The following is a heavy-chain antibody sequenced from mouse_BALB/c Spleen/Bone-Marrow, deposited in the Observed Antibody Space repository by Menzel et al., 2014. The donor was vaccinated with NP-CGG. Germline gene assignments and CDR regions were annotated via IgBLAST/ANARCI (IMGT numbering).Heavy chain of an antibody. CDR2: IYPGDVNT. V-gene: IGHV1S56*01. CDR3: TRWGNYGDYAMDY. Sequence: VQLQQSGPELVKPGASVRISCKASGYTFXSYYIHWVKQRPGQGLEWIGWIYPGDVNTKYNEKFKGKATLTADKSSSTAYMQPSSLTSEDSAVYFCTRWGNYGDYAMDYWGQGTSVTVSS. J-gene: IGHJ4*01. CDR1: GYTFXSYY. D-gene: IGHD2-1*01.